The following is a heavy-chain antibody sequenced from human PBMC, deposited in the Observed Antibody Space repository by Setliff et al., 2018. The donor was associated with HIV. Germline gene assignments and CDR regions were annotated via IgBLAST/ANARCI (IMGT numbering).Heavy chain of an antibody. CDR2: IRYDGSNK. D-gene: IGHD3-22*01. Sequence: PGGSLRLSCAASGFTFSSYWMHWVRQAPGKGLEWVAFIRYDGSNKYYADSVKGRFTISRDNSKNTLYLQMNSLRAEDTAVYYCAKDRYYDSSGSPFDYWGQGTLVTVSS. V-gene: IGHV3-30*02. CDR3: AKDRYYDSSGSPFDY. CDR1: GFTFSSYW. J-gene: IGHJ4*02.